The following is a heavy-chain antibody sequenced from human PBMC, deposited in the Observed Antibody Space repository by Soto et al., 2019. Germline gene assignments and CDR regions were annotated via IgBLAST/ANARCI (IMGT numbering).Heavy chain of an antibody. CDR2: ISYDGSNK. CDR1: GFTFSSYA. V-gene: IGHV3-30-3*01. D-gene: IGHD3-10*01. CDR3: ARAPLLWSLDY. Sequence: QVQLVESGGGVVQPGRSLRLSCAASGFTFSSYAMHWVRQAPGKGLEWVAVISYDGSNKYYADSVKGRFTISRDNSKNTLYLQMNSLRAEDTAVYYCARAPLLWSLDYWGQGTLVTVSS. J-gene: IGHJ4*02.